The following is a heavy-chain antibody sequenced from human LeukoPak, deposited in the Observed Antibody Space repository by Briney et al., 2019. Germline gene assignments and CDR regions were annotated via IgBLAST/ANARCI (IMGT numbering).Heavy chain of an antibody. V-gene: IGHV4-39*01. CDR1: GDSISHSRSY. CDR3: EARQRGEIEF. J-gene: IGHJ4*02. CDR2: VTDTGNT. Sequence: PSETLSLTCTVSGDSISHSRSYWTWIRQSPGKGLEWIGSVTDTGNTYYNTSLKSRLALSVDTSRNQFSLRLRSVTAADTAVYFFEARQRGEIEFWGRGTLVTVSS. D-gene: IGHD3-10*01.